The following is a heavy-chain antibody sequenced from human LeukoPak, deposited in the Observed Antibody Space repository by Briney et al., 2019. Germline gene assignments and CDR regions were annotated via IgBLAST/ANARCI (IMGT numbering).Heavy chain of an antibody. J-gene: IGHJ3*02. CDR3: AKDYGSGSYFHDAFDI. CDR2: ISYDGSNK. D-gene: IGHD3-10*01. V-gene: IGHV3-30*18. Sequence: GGSLRLSCAASGFTFNSYGMHWVRQAPGKGLEWVAVISYDGSNKHYADSVKGRFSISRDNSKNTPYLQMNSLRAEDTAVYYCAKDYGSGSYFHDAFDIWGQGTMVTVSS. CDR1: GFTFNSYG.